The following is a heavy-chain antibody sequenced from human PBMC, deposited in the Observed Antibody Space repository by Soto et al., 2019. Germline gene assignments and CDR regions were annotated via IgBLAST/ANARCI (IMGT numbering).Heavy chain of an antibody. CDR3: AKGGWSGWHTPYFQP. CDR2: ISYDGSNK. V-gene: IGHV3-30*18. J-gene: IGHJ1*01. D-gene: IGHD6-19*01. CDR1: GFTFSSYG. Sequence: QVQLVESGGGVVQPGRSLRLSCAASGFTFSSYGMHWVRQAPGKGLEWVAVISYDGSNKYYADSVKGRFTISRDNSKNTMYLQMNRLRAEDTAVYYCAKGGWSGWHTPYFQPWGQGTLVTVSS.